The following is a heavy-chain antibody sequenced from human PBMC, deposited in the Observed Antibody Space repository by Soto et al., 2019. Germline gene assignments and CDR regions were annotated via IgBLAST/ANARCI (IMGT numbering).Heavy chain of an antibody. CDR2: IIPIFGTA. D-gene: IGHD4-17*01. V-gene: IGHV1-69*05. J-gene: IGHJ5*02. Sequence: GASVKVSCKASGGTFSSYAISWVRQAPGQGLEWMGGIIPIFGTANYAQKFQGRVTMTTDTSTSTAYMELRSLRSDDTAVYYCARGPDYGDSGHENWFDPWGQGTQVTVSS. CDR3: ARGPDYGDSGHENWFDP. CDR1: GGTFSSYA.